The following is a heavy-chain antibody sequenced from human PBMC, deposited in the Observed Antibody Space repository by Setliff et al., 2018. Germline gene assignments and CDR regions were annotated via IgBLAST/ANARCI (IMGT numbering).Heavy chain of an antibody. CDR2: IIPIFGTA. CDR1: GGTFSSYA. CDR3: ARGNYYDSSGYSVDY. D-gene: IGHD3-22*01. V-gene: IGHV1-69*13. Sequence: SVKVSCKASGGTFSSYAISWVRQAPGQGLEWMGGIIPIFGTANYAQKFQGRVTITADESTGIIYMELSSLRSEDTAVYYCARGNYYDSSGYSVDYWGQGTLVTVSS. J-gene: IGHJ4*02.